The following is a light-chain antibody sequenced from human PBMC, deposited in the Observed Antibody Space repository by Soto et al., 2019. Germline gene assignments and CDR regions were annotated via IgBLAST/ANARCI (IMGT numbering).Light chain of an antibody. CDR1: SSDVGGHNY. CDR3: SSTAGNNNLV. V-gene: IGLV2-8*01. CDR2: EVS. Sequence: QSALTQSPSASGSPGQSVTIYCTGTSSDVGGHNYVSWYQHHPGKAPKLIIYEVSKRPSGVPDRFSGSKSANTASLTVSGLQAEDEAFYYCSSTAGNNNLVFGGGTKVTVL. J-gene: IGLJ3*02.